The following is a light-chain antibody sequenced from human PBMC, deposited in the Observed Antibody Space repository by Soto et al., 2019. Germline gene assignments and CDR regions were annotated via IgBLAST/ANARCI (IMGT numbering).Light chain of an antibody. CDR2: DVT. Sequence: QSALTQPASVSGSPGQSITISCTGTSSDVGDSNYVSWYQHHPGKAPKLIIYDVTNRPSGVSNRFSGSKSGNTASLTISGLQAEDEADYYCSSFTVSGVFGTGTKLTVL. V-gene: IGLV2-14*03. CDR3: SSFTVSGV. CDR1: SSDVGDSNY. J-gene: IGLJ1*01.